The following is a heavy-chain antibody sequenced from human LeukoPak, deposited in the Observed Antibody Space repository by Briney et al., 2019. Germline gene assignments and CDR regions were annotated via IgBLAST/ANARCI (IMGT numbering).Heavy chain of an antibody. J-gene: IGHJ6*03. V-gene: IGHV3-23*01. CDR3: ARAEAAGDNRGGYYYFYMDV. CDR2: ITTSGATT. CDR1: RFTLSAHH. Sequence: GGSLRLSCATSRFTLSAHHMNWVRQAPGTGLECVSGITTSGATTYYAASVKGRFTISRDSSQSTLYLQMNSLRAEDTAVYYCARAEAAGDNRGGYYYFYMDVWGKGTTVTVSS. D-gene: IGHD6-25*01.